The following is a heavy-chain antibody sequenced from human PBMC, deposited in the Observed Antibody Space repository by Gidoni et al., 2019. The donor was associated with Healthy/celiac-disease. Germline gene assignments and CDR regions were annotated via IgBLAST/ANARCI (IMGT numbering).Heavy chain of an antibody. V-gene: IGHV2-5*01. CDR1: GLSLSTSGVG. J-gene: IGHJ4*02. CDR2: IYWNDDQ. D-gene: IGHD3-3*01. CDR3: AHSGNTYYDFWSGYYGARFDH. Sequence: QITLKESGPTLVKPTQTLTLTCTFSGLSLSTSGVGVGWIRQPPGTALEWLALIYWNDDQRYSPSLKSRLTITKDTSKNQVVLTMTNMDPVDTATYYCAHSGNTYYDFWSGYYGARFDHWGQGTLVIVSS.